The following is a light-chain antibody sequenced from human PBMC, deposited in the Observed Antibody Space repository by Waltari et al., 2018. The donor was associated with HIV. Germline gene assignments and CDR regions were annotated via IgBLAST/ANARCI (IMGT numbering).Light chain of an antibody. Sequence: ATRMTQSLPSVSAATGDTVTITCRASRDIDTHLAWYQHKPGSAPHLLIYGASTLQKGVPPRFNGSGSGTSFSLTVTCLQSEDFATFFCQQYHESPRTFGQGTTVEV. J-gene: IGKJ1*01. CDR3: QQYHESPRT. CDR1: RDIDTH. CDR2: GAS. V-gene: IGKV1-8*01.